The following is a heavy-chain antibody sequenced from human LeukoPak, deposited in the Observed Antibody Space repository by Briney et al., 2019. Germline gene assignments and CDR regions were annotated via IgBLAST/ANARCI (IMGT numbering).Heavy chain of an antibody. V-gene: IGHV3-33*01. CDR1: GFTFSDYG. J-gene: IGHJ4*02. D-gene: IGHD2-2*03. CDR2: LSPHGNYE. CDR3: ARDWIDRSLDY. Sequence: PGRSLRLSCAASGFTFSDYGIHWVRQAPGKGLEWVAALSPHGNYEYYADSVQGRFTISRDDSKNTVYLQMNSLRDEDTAVYYCARDWIDRSLDYWGQGTLVTVSS.